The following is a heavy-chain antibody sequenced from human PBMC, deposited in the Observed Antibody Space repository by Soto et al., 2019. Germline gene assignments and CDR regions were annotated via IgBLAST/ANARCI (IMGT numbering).Heavy chain of an antibody. V-gene: IGHV3-30-3*01. CDR2: ISYDGSNK. CDR1: GFTFSSYA. D-gene: IGHD5-12*01. J-gene: IGHJ4*02. Sequence: PGGSLRLSCAASGFTFSSYAIHWVRQAPGKGLEWVAVISYDGSNKYYADSVKGRFTISRDNSKNTLYLQMNSLRAEDTAVYYCARDPAGLRFFDYWGQGTLVTVSS. CDR3: ARDPAGLRFFDY.